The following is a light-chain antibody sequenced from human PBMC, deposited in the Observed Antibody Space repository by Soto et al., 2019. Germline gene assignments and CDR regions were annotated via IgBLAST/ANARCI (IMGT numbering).Light chain of an antibody. CDR3: QQYYSSPLT. V-gene: IGKV4-1*01. Sequence: DIVMTQSPDSLAVSLGERATFNCKSSQSVLYRSNNKNNLAWYQQNPGQPPKLLIYWASTRESGVPERFSGSGSATDFTLTISSLQAEDVAFYYCQQYYSSPLTFGGGTKVEIK. CDR1: QSVLYRSNNKNN. J-gene: IGKJ4*01. CDR2: WAS.